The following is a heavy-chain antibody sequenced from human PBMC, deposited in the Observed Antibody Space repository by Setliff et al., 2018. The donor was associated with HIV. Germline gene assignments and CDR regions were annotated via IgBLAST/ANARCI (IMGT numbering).Heavy chain of an antibody. J-gene: IGHJ5*01. V-gene: IGHV4-34*01. D-gene: IGHD1-7*01. CDR3: ARVRLELRQYWFDS. CDR1: GGSFSDYY. Sequence: PSETLSLTCAVYGGSFSDYYGSWTRPPPGKGLEWIGEINHSGSTNYNPSLKRRVTISVDTSKNQFSLKLNSVTAADTAVYYCARVRLELRQYWFDSWGQGSPVTVSS. CDR2: INHSGST.